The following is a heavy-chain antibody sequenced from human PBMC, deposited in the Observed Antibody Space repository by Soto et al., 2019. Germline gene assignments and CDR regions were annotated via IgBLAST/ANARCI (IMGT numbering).Heavy chain of an antibody. CDR3: ARDRMSDSNGELDYYYYGMDV. CDR1: GYTFTSYG. Sequence: QVQLVQSGAEVKKPGASVKVSCKASGYTFTSYGISWVRQAPGQGLEWMGWISAYNGNTNYAQKLQGRVTMTTDTSTSTAYMELRSLRSDDTAVYYCARDRMSDSNGELDYYYYGMDVWGQGTTVTVSS. J-gene: IGHJ6*02. D-gene: IGHD3-10*01. V-gene: IGHV1-18*01. CDR2: ISAYNGNT.